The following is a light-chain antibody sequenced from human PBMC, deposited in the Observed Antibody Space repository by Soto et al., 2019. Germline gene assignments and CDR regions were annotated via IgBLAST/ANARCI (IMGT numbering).Light chain of an antibody. CDR3: QQYGSSPRT. Sequence: EIVLTQSPGALSLSPGERATLSCGASQSVSSSYLAWYQQKPGQAPRLLIYGASTRATGIPDRFSVSGSGTDFTLTISRLEPEDLAVYYCQQYGSSPRTFGQGTKVEIK. CDR1: QSVSSSY. J-gene: IGKJ1*01. V-gene: IGKV3-20*01. CDR2: GAS.